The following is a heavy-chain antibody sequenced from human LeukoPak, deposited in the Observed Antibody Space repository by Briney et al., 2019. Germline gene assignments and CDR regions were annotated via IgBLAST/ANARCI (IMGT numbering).Heavy chain of an antibody. J-gene: IGHJ4*02. V-gene: IGHV3-15*01. CDR2: IKSKTDGGTT. CDR1: GFTFSDHY. Sequence: GGSLRLSCAASGFTFSDHYMDWVRQAPGKGLEWVGRIKSKTDGGTTDCAAPVKGRFSISRDDSKNTLYLQMNSLKTEDAAVYYCTTGGSGWPCGYWGQGTLVTVSS. CDR3: TTGGSGWPCGY. D-gene: IGHD6-19*01.